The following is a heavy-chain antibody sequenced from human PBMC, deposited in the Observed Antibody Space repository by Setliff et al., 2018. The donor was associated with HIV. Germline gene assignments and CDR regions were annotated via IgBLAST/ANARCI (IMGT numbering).Heavy chain of an antibody. CDR1: TGSISRYY. J-gene: IGHJ3*02. CDR2: IYYSGST. D-gene: IGHD5-18*01. CDR3: ARANSIKGYSYGPDAFDI. V-gene: IGHV4-59*01. Sequence: SENLSLTCTFSTGSISRYYWNWIRQPPGKGLEWIGYIYYSGSTNYNPSLKSRVTISLDTSKNQFSLNLSSVTAADTAVYYCARANSIKGYSYGPDAFDIWGQGTMVTVS.